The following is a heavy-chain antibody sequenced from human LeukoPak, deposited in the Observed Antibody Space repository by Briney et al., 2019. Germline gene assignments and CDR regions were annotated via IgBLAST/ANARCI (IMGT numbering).Heavy chain of an antibody. J-gene: IGHJ5*02. D-gene: IGHD3-10*01. Sequence: GGSLRLSCAASGFTFSNYWMSWVRQAPGKGLVWVSRINSDGSSTSYADSVRGRFSISRDNAKNTLYLQMSSLRAEDTAVYYCARPLMYYYGSETYFWFDPWGQGTLVTVSS. CDR2: INSDGSST. V-gene: IGHV3-74*01. CDR1: GFTFSNYW. CDR3: ARPLMYYYGSETYFWFDP.